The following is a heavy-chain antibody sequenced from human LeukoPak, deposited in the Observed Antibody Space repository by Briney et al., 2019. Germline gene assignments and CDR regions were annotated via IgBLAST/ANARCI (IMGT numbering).Heavy chain of an antibody. CDR1: GGSISSGGYS. Sequence: PSQTLYLTCAVSGGSISSGGYSWSWIRQPPGKGLEWIGYIYHSGSTYYNPSLKSRVTISVDRSKNQFSLKLSSVTAADTAVYYCARDRTGTGGFDPWGQGTLVTVSS. V-gene: IGHV4-30-2*01. D-gene: IGHD1-1*01. CDR3: ARDRTGTGGFDP. CDR2: IYHSGST. J-gene: IGHJ5*02.